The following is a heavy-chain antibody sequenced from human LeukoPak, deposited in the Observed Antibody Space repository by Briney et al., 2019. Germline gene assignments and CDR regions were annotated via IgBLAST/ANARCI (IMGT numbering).Heavy chain of an antibody. CDR1: GGSFSGYY. J-gene: IGHJ4*02. CDR2: INHSGST. V-gene: IGHV4-34*01. CDR3: ARERDDYGGKIDY. D-gene: IGHD4-23*01. Sequence: PSETLSLTCAVYGGSFSGYYWSWIRQPPGKGLEWIGEINHSGSTNYNPSLKSRVTISVDKSKNQFSLKLSSVAAADTAVYYCARERDDYGGKIDYCGQGTLVTVSS.